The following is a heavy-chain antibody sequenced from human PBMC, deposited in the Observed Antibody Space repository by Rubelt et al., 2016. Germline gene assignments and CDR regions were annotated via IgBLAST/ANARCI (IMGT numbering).Heavy chain of an antibody. CDR1: GVSMSTGGPY. D-gene: IGHD3-22*01. CDR2: IYYTGTT. J-gene: IGHJ4*02. CDR3: AGDRGDSTGRIDC. Sequence: GQLQESGPGLVKPSQTLSLTSTVSGVSMSTGGPYWSWIRQHPGKGLEWIGYIYYTGTTYSNPSLKSRVSISVDTSKNQFSLNLSSVTAADTAVYYCAGDRGDSTGRIDCWGQGTLVSVSS. V-gene: IGHV4-31*03.